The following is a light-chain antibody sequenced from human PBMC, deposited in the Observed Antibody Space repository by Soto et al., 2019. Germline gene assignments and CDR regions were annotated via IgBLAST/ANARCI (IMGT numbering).Light chain of an antibody. V-gene: IGLV2-14*03. Sequence: QSVLTQPASVSGSPGQSITISCTGTSSDVGGYNYVSWYQQHPGKAPKLMIYDVSNRPSGVSNRFSGCKSGNTASLTISGLQAEDESDYYCSSYTTSSTPVFGGGTKLTVL. CDR3: SSYTTSSTPV. CDR2: DVS. J-gene: IGLJ2*01. CDR1: SSDVGGYNY.